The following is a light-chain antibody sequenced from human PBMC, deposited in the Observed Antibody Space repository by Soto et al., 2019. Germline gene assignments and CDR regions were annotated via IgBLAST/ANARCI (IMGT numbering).Light chain of an antibody. CDR2: GNS. J-gene: IGLJ2*01. CDR3: QSYDSSLSGSRV. V-gene: IGLV1-40*01. CDR1: SSNIGAGYD. Sequence: QSVLPQPPSVSGAPGQRVTISCTGSSSNIGAGYDVHWYQQLPGTAPKLPIYGNSNRPSGVPDRFSGSKSGTSASLAITGLQAEDEAYYYCQSYDSSLSGSRVFGGGTKVTVL.